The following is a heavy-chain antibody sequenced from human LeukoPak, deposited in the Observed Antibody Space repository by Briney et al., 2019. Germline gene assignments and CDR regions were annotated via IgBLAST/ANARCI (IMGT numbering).Heavy chain of an antibody. D-gene: IGHD2-15*01. J-gene: IGHJ2*01. CDR3: ARGRAARPFDL. V-gene: IGHV1-2*02. Sequence: ASVKVSCKASGYTFTGYYMHWVRQAPGQGLEWMVWINPNSGGRNYAQKFQCRVTMTRDTSISTAYMELSRLRSDDTAVYYCARGRAARPFDLWGRGTLVTVSS. CDR1: GYTFTGYY. CDR2: INPNSGGR.